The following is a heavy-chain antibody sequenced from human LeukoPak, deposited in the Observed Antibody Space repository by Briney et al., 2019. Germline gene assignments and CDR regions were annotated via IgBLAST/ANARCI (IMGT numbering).Heavy chain of an antibody. CDR3: ARETWGGLDY. J-gene: IGHJ4*02. CDR2: INSDGSTT. CDR1: GFTFTNYW. Sequence: GESLKISCAASGFTFTNYWMHWVRQVPGEGLMWLSRINSDGSTTSYAGSVKGRFTISRDNAKNTLYLQLNTLRVEDTAVYYCARETWGGLDYWGQGTLVSVSS. D-gene: IGHD3-16*01. V-gene: IGHV3-74*01.